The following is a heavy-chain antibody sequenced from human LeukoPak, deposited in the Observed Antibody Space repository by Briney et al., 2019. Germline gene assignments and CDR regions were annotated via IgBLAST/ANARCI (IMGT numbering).Heavy chain of an antibody. CDR1: GGTFSSYA. J-gene: IGHJ3*02. V-gene: IGHV1-69*05. CDR3: ARAISNYTAMVSDAFDI. D-gene: IGHD5-18*01. Sequence: GASVKVSXKASGGTFSSYAISWVRQAPGQGLEWMGGIIPIFGTANYAQKFQGRVTITTDESTSTAYMELSSLRSEDTAVYYCARAISNYTAMVSDAFDIWGQGTMVTVSS. CDR2: IIPIFGTA.